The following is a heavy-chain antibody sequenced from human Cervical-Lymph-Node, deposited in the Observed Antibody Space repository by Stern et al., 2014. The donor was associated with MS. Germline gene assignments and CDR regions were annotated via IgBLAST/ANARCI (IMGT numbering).Heavy chain of an antibody. J-gene: IGHJ4*02. CDR3: TRDRPDAYMYYFDY. CDR1: GYSFNGYY. V-gene: IGHV1-2*06. D-gene: IGHD5-24*01. Sequence: VQLVESGAEVKKSGASVKVSCKPSGYSFNGYYLHWVRQAPGQGLEWMGLINPNSGGPTYAQKFQGRVTMTWDTSISTAYMELSRLTSDDTAVYYCTRDRPDAYMYYFDYWGQGTLVTVSS. CDR2: INPNSGGP.